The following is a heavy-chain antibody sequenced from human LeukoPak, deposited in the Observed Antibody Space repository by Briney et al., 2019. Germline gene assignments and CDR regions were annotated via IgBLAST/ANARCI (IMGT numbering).Heavy chain of an antibody. CDR1: GFTFSTSW. J-gene: IGHJ4*02. Sequence: GGSLRLSCAASGFTFSTSWMTWVRQAPGKGLEFVANIKHDGSEKYYVDSVQGRFTISRDNAKNSLYLQMNSLRAEDTAVYSCARVNDYDSGSLYRPIDYWGQGTLVTVSS. CDR2: IKHDGSEK. D-gene: IGHD3-10*01. V-gene: IGHV3-7*01. CDR3: ARVNDYDSGSLYRPIDY.